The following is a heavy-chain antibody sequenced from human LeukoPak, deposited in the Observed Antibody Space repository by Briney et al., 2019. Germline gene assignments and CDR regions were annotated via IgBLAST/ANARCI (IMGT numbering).Heavy chain of an antibody. Sequence: SQTLSLTCTVSGGSISSGDYYWSWIRQPPGKGLEWIGYIYYSGSTYYNPSLKSRVTISVDTSKNQFSLKLSSVTAADTAVYYCARASYYDSIGGAFDIWGQGTMVTVSS. CDR3: ARASYYDSIGGAFDI. CDR1: GGSISSGDYY. V-gene: IGHV4-30-4*01. D-gene: IGHD3-22*01. J-gene: IGHJ3*02. CDR2: IYYSGST.